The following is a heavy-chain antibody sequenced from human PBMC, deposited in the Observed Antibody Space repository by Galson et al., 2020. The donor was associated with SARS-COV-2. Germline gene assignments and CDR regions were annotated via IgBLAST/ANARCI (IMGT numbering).Heavy chain of an antibody. Sequence: SETLSLTCAVYGGSFSGYYWSWHRQPPGKGLVWIGEINHRGRTNYNPSLKCRVPISVDTSKNQFSLKLSSVTAADTAVYYCARGPYSPYPTVTIYYYYYGMDVWGQGTTVTVSS. CDR1: GGSFSGYY. V-gene: IGHV4-34*01. D-gene: IGHD4-17*01. J-gene: IGHJ6*02. CDR3: ARGPYSPYPTVTIYYYYYGMDV. CDR2: INHRGRT.